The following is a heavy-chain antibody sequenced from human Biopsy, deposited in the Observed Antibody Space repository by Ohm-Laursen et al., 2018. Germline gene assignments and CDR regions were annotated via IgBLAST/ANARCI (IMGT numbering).Heavy chain of an antibody. CDR1: GFTFSDYQ. V-gene: IGHV3-11*01. D-gene: IGHD3-16*01. CDR3: GRSYGIMAAPVHL. CDR2: ISSGGSTI. J-gene: IGHJ6*02. Sequence: SLRLSCAAFGFTFSDYQLSWIRQTPGKGLEWVSHISSGGSTIFHADSVKGRFTISRDDAKGSLYLQMTNLRAEDTAVYYCGRSYGIMAAPVHLWGQGTTVTVSS.